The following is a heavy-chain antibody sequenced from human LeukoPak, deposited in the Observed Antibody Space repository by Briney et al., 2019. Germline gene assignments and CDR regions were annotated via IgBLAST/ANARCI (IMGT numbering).Heavy chain of an antibody. CDR3: ARYGLVGATPIGY. V-gene: IGHV1-46*01. CDR1: GYTFTSYY. CDR2: INPSGGST. Sequence: EASVKVSCKASGYTFTSYYMHWVRQAPGQGLEWMGIINPSGGSTSYAQKFQGRVTMTTDTSTSTAYMELRSLRSDDTAVYYCARYGLVGATPIGYWGQGTLVTVSS. D-gene: IGHD1-26*01. J-gene: IGHJ4*02.